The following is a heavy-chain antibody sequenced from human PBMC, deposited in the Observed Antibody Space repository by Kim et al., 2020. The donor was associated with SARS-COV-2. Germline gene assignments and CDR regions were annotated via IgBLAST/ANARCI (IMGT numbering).Heavy chain of an antibody. J-gene: IGHJ6*02. CDR2: INPSGGST. CDR1: GYTFTSYY. CDR3: ARQPDYYGSGSYYYYGMDV. D-gene: IGHD3-10*01. Sequence: ASVKVSCKASGYTFTSYYMHWVRQAPGQGLEWMGIINPSGGSTSYAQKFQGRVTMTRDTSTSTVYMELSSLRSEDTAVYYCARQPDYYGSGSYYYYGMDVWGQGTTVTVSS. V-gene: IGHV1-46*01.